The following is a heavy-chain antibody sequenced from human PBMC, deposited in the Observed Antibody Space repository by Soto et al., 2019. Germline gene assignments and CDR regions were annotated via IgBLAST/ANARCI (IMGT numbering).Heavy chain of an antibody. J-gene: IGHJ4*02. V-gene: IGHV1-69*05. Sequence: SVKVSCKASGGTFSSYAISWVRQAPGQGLEWMGGIIPIFGTANYAQKLQGRVTMTTDTSTSTAYMELRSLRSDDTAVYYCARVSSGYSDYWGQGTPVTVSS. CDR2: IIPIFGTA. CDR3: ARVSSGYSDY. D-gene: IGHD3-22*01. CDR1: GGTFSSYA.